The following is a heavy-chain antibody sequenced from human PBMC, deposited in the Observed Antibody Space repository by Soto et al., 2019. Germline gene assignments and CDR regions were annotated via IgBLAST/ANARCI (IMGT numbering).Heavy chain of an antibody. Sequence: EMQLLESGGDLVQPGGSLRLSCAASGFTLSNYAMTWVRQAPGQGLEYISAISGSGVTTYYADSMKGRFTISRDNSKNTLYLQMNSLRAEDTAVYYCAKDRADIGMVDAFEIWGQGKMVTVSS. D-gene: IGHD2-15*01. CDR1: GFTLSNYA. CDR3: AKDRADIGMVDAFEI. J-gene: IGHJ3*02. V-gene: IGHV3-23*01. CDR2: ISGSGVTT.